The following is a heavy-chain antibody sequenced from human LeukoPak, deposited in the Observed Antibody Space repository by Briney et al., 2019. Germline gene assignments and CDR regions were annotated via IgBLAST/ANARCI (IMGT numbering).Heavy chain of an antibody. J-gene: IGHJ4*02. CDR2: INWNGGST. CDR3: ASLGYCSGGSCYARRDY. D-gene: IGHD2-15*01. CDR1: GFTFSSYW. V-gene: IGHV3-20*04. Sequence: PGGSLRLSCAASGFTFSSYWMHWVRQAPGKGLEWVSGINWNGGSTGYADSVKGRFTISRDNAKNSLYLQMNSLRAEDTALYYCASLGYCSGGSCYARRDYWGQGTLVTVSS.